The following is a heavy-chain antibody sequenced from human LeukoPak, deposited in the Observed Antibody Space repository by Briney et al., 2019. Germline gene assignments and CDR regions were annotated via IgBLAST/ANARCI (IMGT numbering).Heavy chain of an antibody. Sequence: ASAKVSCKASGYTFTSYGISWVRQAPGQGLEWMGWISGYNGNTNNAQKFQGRVTMTRNTSISTAYMELSSLRSEDTAVYYCARGHYLDYWGQGTLVTVSS. CDR3: ARGHYLDY. CDR1: GYTFTSYG. J-gene: IGHJ4*02. CDR2: ISGYNGNT. V-gene: IGHV1-18*01.